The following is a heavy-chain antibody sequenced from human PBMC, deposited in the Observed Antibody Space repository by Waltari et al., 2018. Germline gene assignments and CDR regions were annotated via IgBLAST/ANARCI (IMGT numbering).Heavy chain of an antibody. V-gene: IGHV7-4-1*02. CDR2: INTKTGNP. D-gene: IGHD3-16*01. CDR1: GYIFTNYA. CDR3: ARGIQRWGRGSWYFDN. Sequence: QVQLVQSGSELKKPGASVKVSCKASGYIFTNYAMNWVRQAPGQGLEWMGWINTKTGNPTYARGFRGRFGFSLDTSVSTASLQISSLKAEDTAVYYCARGIQRWGRGSWYFDNWGQGTLVTVSS. J-gene: IGHJ4*02.